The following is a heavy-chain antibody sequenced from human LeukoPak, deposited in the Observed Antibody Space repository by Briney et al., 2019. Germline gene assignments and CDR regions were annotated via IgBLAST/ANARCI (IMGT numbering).Heavy chain of an antibody. J-gene: IGHJ5*02. D-gene: IGHD2-2*02. CDR3: ARGVVPAAIPRAFDP. CDR2: IIPILGIA. CDR1: GGTFSSYT. Sequence: ASVKVSCKASGGTFSSYTISWGRQAPGQGLEWMGRIIPILGIANYAQKFQSKVTITANKSTSTAYMELSSLRSEDTAVYYCARGVVPAAIPRAFDPWGQGTLVTVSS. V-gene: IGHV1-69*02.